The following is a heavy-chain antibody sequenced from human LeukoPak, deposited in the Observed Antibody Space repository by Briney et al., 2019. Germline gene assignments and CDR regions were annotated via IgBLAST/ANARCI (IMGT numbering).Heavy chain of an antibody. J-gene: IGHJ6*03. CDR1: GGSISSYY. D-gene: IGHD2-2*01. Sequence: SETLSLTCTVPGGSISSYYWSWIRQPPGKGLEWIGYNYYSGSTNYNPSLKSRVTISVDTSKNQFSLKLSSVTAADTAMYYCARVGAPARSYYYYYYMDVWGKGTTVTISS. CDR2: NYYSGST. CDR3: ARVGAPARSYYYYYYMDV. V-gene: IGHV4-59*01.